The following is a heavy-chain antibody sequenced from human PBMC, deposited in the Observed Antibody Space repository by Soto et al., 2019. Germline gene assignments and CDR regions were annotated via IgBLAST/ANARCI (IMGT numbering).Heavy chain of an antibody. V-gene: IGHV1-24*01. CDR2: FDPEDGET. CDR1: GYTLTELS. Sequence: QVQLVQSGAEVKKPGASVKVSCKVSGYTLTELSMHWVRQAPGKGLEWMGGFDPEDGETIYAKKCQGRVTMTEDTSTDTDYMELSSLRSEDTAVYYCATSYCSSTSCSHSYYYGMDVWGQGTTVTVSS. D-gene: IGHD2-2*01. CDR3: ATSYCSSTSCSHSYYYGMDV. J-gene: IGHJ6*02.